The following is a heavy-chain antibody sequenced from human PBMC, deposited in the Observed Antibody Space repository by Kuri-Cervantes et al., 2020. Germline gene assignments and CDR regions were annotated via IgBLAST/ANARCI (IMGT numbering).Heavy chain of an antibody. J-gene: IGHJ5*02. CDR1: SFTFSDYY. CDR2: ISSSGSII. Sequence: GESLKISCAASSFTFSDYYMSWIRQAPGKGLEWVAYISSSGSIISYTDSVKGRFTISRDNAKNSLYLQMNSLRAEDTAVYYCARGGHSGRFDPWGQGTLVTVSS. V-gene: IGHV3-11*04. D-gene: IGHD6-19*01. CDR3: ARGGHSGRFDP.